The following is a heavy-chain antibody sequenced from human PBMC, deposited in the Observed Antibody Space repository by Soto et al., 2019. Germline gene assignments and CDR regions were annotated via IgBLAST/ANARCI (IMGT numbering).Heavy chain of an antibody. CDR2: ISAYNGNT. CDR1: GYTFTSYG. V-gene: IGHV1-18*01. Sequence: ASVKVSCKASGYTFTSYGISWVRQAPGQGLEWMGWISAYNGNTNYAQKLQGRVTMTTDTSTSTAHMELRSLRSDDTAVYYCAREEVSSSSFDYWGQGTLVTVSS. J-gene: IGHJ4*02. CDR3: AREEVSSSSFDY. D-gene: IGHD6-6*01.